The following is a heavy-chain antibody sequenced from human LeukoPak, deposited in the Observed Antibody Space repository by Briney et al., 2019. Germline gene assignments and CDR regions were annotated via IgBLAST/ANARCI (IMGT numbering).Heavy chain of an antibody. V-gene: IGHV3-23*01. J-gene: IGHJ4*02. CDR2: GGGDTT. D-gene: IGHD6-19*01. CDR3: AKFEGATIPGWFNDY. Sequence: GGGDTTYYADSVRGRFTISRDNSKNTLYLQMNSLRTEDTAVYFCAKFEGATIPGWFNDYWGQGILVTVSS.